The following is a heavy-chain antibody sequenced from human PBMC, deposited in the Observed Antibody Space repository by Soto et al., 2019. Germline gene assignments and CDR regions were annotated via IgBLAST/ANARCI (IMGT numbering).Heavy chain of an antibody. CDR3: AKVFTPEQGNYFDS. D-gene: IGHD1-26*01. J-gene: IGHJ4*02. CDR1: GFTFSSYA. V-gene: IGHV3-23*01. CDR2: ISVSVDSS. Sequence: GGSLRLSCAASGFTFSSYAINWVRQAPGKGLEWVSAISVSVDSSHYADSVKGRFTISRDNDKNTVYLEMNSLRAEDTAVYYCAKVFTPEQGNYFDSWGQGTLVTVSS.